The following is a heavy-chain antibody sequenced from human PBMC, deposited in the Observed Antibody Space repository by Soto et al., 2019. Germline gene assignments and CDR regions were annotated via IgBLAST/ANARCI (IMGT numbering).Heavy chain of an antibody. Sequence: PSETLSLTCTVSGGSISSGNYYWSWIRQHPGRGLEWIGYIYYSGSTYYNPSLKSRVTISVDTSKNQFSLKLSSVTAADTAVYYCARGGEDYYDSSGYNWFDPWGQGTLVTVSS. CDR2: IYYSGST. CDR3: ARGGEDYYDSSGYNWFDP. D-gene: IGHD3-22*01. V-gene: IGHV4-30-4*01. CDR1: GGSISSGNYY. J-gene: IGHJ5*02.